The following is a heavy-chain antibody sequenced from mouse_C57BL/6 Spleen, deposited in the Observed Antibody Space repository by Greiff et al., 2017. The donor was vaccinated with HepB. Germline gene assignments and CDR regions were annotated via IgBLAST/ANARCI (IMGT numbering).Heavy chain of an antibody. CDR2: ISDGGSYT. CDR3: ARVSIYYDYDVDY. D-gene: IGHD2-4*01. J-gene: IGHJ2*01. CDR1: GFTFSSYA. Sequence: DVMLVESGGGLVKPGGSLKLSCAASGFTFSSYAMSWVRQTPEKRLEWVATISDGGSYTYYPDNVKGRFTISRDNAKNNLYLQMSHLKSEDTAMYYCARVSIYYDYDVDYWGQGTTLTVSS. V-gene: IGHV5-4*03.